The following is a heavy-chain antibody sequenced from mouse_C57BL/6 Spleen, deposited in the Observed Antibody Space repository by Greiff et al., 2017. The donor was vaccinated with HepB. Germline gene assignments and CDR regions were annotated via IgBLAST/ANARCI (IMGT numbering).Heavy chain of an antibody. CDR3: ARPLYYAMDY. D-gene: IGHD2-3*01. Sequence: QVQLKQSGAELARPGASVKMSCKASGYTFTSYTMHWVKQRPGQGLEWIGYINPSSGYTKYNQKFKDKATLTADKSSSTAYMQLSSLTSEDSAVYYCARPLYYAMDYWGQGTSVTVSS. CDR1: GYTFTSYT. CDR2: INPSSGYT. V-gene: IGHV1-4*01. J-gene: IGHJ4*01.